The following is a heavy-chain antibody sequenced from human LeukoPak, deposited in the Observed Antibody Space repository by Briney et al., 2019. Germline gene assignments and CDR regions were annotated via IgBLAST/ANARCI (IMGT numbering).Heavy chain of an antibody. D-gene: IGHD5-18*01. CDR3: ARAPTGYSYGPYYYYYYGMDV. CDR1: GYTFTSYD. J-gene: IGHJ6*02. CDR2: MNPNSGNT. V-gene: IGHV1-8*01. Sequence: ASVKVSCKASGYTFTSYDINWVRQATGQGLEWMGWMNPNSGNTGYAQKFQGRVTTTRNTSISTAYMELSSLRSEDTAVYYCARAPTGYSYGPYYYYYYGMDVWGQGTTVTVSS.